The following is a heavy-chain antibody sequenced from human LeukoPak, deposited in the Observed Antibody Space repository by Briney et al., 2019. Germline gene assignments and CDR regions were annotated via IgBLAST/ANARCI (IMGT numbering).Heavy chain of an antibody. V-gene: IGHV4-39*01. D-gene: IGHD6-19*01. CDR1: GGSISSSSYY. CDR3: ARGSSSGWYGGWFDP. Sequence: SETLSLTCTVSGGSISSSSYYWGWLRQPPGKGLEWIGSIYDSGSTYYNPSLNSRVTISVDTSKNQFSLKLSSVTAADTAVYYCARGSSSGWYGGWFDPWGQGTLVTGSS. CDR2: IYDSGST. J-gene: IGHJ5*02.